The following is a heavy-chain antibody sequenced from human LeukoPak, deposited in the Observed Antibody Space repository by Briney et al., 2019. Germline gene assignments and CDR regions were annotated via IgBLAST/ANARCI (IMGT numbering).Heavy chain of an antibody. CDR3: ARAGGSYLGEFNY. CDR1: GFIFSDYY. V-gene: IGHV3-11*01. D-gene: IGHD1-26*01. J-gene: IGHJ4*02. CDR2: IGSSGRTI. Sequence: GGSLRLSCAASGFIFSDYYMSWIRQAPGKGLEWVSYIGSSGRTIYYAGSVKGRFTISRDNAKNSLFLQMNTLKAEDTAVYYCARAGGSYLGEFNYWGQGTLVTVSS.